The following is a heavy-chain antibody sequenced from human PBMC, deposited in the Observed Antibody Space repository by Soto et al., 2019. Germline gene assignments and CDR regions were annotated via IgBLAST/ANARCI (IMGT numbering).Heavy chain of an antibody. CDR3: TTDPQLGYCSGGSCYHQQDFDY. CDR1: GFTFSNAW. D-gene: IGHD2-15*01. CDR2: IKSKTDGGTT. V-gene: IGHV3-15*01. J-gene: IGHJ4*02. Sequence: PGGSLRLSCAASGFTFSNAWMSWVRQAPGKGLEWVGRIKSKTDGGTTDYAAPVKGRFTISRDDSKNTLYLQMNSLKTEDTAVYYCTTDPQLGYCSGGSCYHQQDFDYWGQGTLVTVSS.